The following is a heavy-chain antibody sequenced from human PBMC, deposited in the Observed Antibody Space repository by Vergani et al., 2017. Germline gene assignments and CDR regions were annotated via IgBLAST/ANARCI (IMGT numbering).Heavy chain of an antibody. Sequence: QLQLQESGPGLVKPSETLSLTCTVSGGSITYGAFYWGWIRQSPGKGLEWIGSIYYSENKFYNPSLESRVTLSIDTTKNQFSLKLKSVTAADTAVYYCARGDYCSGGSCYQDYYYGMDVWGQGTTVTVSS. J-gene: IGHJ6*02. CDR2: IYYSENK. CDR1: GGSITYGAFY. D-gene: IGHD2-15*01. V-gene: IGHV4-39*01. CDR3: ARGDYCSGGSCYQDYYYGMDV.